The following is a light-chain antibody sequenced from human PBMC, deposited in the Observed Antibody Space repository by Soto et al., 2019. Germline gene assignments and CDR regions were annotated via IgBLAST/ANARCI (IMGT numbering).Light chain of an antibody. CDR2: AAS. V-gene: IGKV1-9*01. CDR3: QQLSSYPWT. J-gene: IGKJ1*01. Sequence: IQLTQSPSSLSASVGDRVTITCRASQGISSYLAWYQQKPGKAPKLLIYAASTLQSGVPSRFSGSGSGTDFTLTISSLQREDFATYYCQQLSSYPWTFGQGTKVEIK. CDR1: QGISSY.